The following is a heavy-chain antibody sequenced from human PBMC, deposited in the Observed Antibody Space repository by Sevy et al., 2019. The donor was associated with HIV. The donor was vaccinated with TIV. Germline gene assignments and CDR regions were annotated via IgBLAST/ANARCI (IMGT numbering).Heavy chain of an antibody. V-gene: IGHV3-49*04. CDR2: LKSKPQGGTL. CDR1: GFIFGEYA. CDR3: TRWKGGQSIFEY. J-gene: IGHJ4*02. Sequence: RLSCTASGFIFGEYAMTWVRQAPGKGLEWVAFLKSKPQGGTLDYAASVKGRFTISRDDSKSIAHLQMNDLKTEDTALYYCTRWKGGQSIFEYWDQGALVTVSS. D-gene: IGHD1-1*01.